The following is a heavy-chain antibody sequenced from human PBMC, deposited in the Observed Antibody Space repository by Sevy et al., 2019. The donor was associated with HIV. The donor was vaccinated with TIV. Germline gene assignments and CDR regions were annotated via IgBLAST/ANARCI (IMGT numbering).Heavy chain of an antibody. Sequence: GGSLRLSCAASGFTFNMYWMTWVRQAPGKGLEWVANIKEDGSERNYLDSVKGRFTISRAKAKESLYLQINSLRAEDTAVYYCARHCSGGSVYSLLPHYYYGMDVWGQGTTVTVSS. CDR2: IKEDGSER. V-gene: IGHV3-7*01. CDR3: ARHCSGGSVYSLLPHYYYGMDV. CDR1: GFTFNMYW. J-gene: IGHJ6*02. D-gene: IGHD2-15*01.